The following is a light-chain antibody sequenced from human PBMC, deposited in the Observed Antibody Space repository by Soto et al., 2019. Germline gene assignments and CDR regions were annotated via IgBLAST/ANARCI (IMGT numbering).Light chain of an antibody. CDR2: GAS. J-gene: IGKJ1*01. CDR1: QIVSISY. V-gene: IGKV3-20*01. CDR3: QQYGSSPLWT. Sequence: EIILKKSPGTLSLYPGERATLSCSAIQIVSISYLSWYQQKPGQAHRLLIYGASSRATGIPDRFSGSGSGTDFTLTISRLEPEDFAVYYCQQYGSSPLWTFGQGSKVDIK.